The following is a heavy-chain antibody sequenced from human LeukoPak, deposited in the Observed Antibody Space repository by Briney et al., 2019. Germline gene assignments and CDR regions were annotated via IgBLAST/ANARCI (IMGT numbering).Heavy chain of an antibody. CDR1: GGSFSGYY. J-gene: IGHJ4*02. CDR2: INHSGST. Sequence: PSETLSLTCAVYGGSFSGYYWSWIRQPPGKGLEWIGEINHSGSTNYNPSLKSRVTISVDTSKNQFSLKLSSVTAADTAVYYCARAADPSHYDFWSGPTTFDYWGQGTLVTVSS. V-gene: IGHV4-34*01. CDR3: ARAADPSHYDFWSGPTTFDY. D-gene: IGHD3-3*01.